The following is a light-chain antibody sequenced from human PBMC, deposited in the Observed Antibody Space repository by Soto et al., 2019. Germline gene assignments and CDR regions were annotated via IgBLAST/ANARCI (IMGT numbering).Light chain of an antibody. V-gene: IGLV1-40*01. CDR2: GYS. Sequence: QSVLTQPPSVSGAPGQRVTISCTGSSSNIGAGYDVHWYQQLPGTAPKVLIYGYSNRPSAVPDRFSGCKSGTSASLAITGLEVEDEADYYCQSYDSSLSVYVFGTGTKLTVL. J-gene: IGLJ1*01. CDR1: SSNIGAGYD. CDR3: QSYDSSLSVYV.